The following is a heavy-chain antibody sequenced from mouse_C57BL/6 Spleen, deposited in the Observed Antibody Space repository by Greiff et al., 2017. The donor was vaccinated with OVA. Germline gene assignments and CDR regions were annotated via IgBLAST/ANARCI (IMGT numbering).Heavy chain of an antibody. Sequence: EVHLVESEGGLVQPGSSMKLSCTASGFTFSDYYMAWVRQVPEKGLEWVANINYDGSSTYYLDSLKSRFIISRDNAKNILYLQMSSLKSEDTATYYCARGGIYYDYDAVYAMDYWGQGTSVTVSS. CDR2: INYDGSST. CDR1: GFTFSDYY. V-gene: IGHV5-16*01. J-gene: IGHJ4*01. CDR3: ARGGIYYDYDAVYAMDY. D-gene: IGHD2-4*01.